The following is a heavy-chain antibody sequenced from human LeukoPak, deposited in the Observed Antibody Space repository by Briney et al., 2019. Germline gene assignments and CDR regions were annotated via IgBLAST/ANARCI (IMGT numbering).Heavy chain of an antibody. CDR2: IYYSGST. J-gene: IGHJ5*02. V-gene: IGHV4-59*01. D-gene: IGHD6-25*01. CDR1: GGSISSYY. CDR3: ARGYSSANWFDP. Sequence: SETLSLTCTVSGGSISSYYWSWIRQPPERGLEWIGYIYYSGSTNYNPSLKSRVTISVDTSKNQFSLKLSSVTAADTAVYYCARGYSSANWFDPWGQGTLVTVSS.